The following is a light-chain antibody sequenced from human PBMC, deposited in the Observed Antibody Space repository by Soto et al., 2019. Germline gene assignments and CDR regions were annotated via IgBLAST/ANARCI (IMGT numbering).Light chain of an antibody. J-gene: IGLJ1*01. Sequence: QSVLTQPPSASGSPGQRVTISCSGSNSNIRSNTVNWYQQLPGTAPKLLIYSNSQRPSGVPDRFSGSKSGTSASLAISGLQSEDEADYYCAAWDDSLSGYVFGTGNKVTVL. CDR3: AAWDDSLSGYV. V-gene: IGLV1-44*01. CDR1: NSNIRSNT. CDR2: SNS.